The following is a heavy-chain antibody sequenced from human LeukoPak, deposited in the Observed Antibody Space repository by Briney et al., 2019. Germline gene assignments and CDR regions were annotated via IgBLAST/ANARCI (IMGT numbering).Heavy chain of an antibody. CDR3: VTRFLEWLLDY. CDR1: GSSISSNNYY. J-gene: IGHJ4*02. V-gene: IGHV4-39*01. CDR2: IYYGGST. Sequence: SETLSLTCTVSGSSISSNNYYWGWIRQPPGKGLEWIGSIYYGGSTYYNPSLKSRVTISVDTSKNQFSLKVGSVTAADTAVYYCVTRFLEWLLDYWGQGTLVTVSS. D-gene: IGHD3-3*01.